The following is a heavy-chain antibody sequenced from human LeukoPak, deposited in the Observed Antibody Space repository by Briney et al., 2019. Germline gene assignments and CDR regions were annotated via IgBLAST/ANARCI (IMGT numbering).Heavy chain of an antibody. D-gene: IGHD3-22*01. CDR3: ARDYLAYYYDSSGYIDAFDI. V-gene: IGHV4-59*01. J-gene: IGHJ3*02. CDR1: GGSINSYY. Sequence: SETLSLTCTVSGGSINSYYWSWIRQPPGKGLEWIGYIYYSGSTNYNPSLKSRVTISVDTSKNQFSLKLSSVTAADTAVYYCARDYLAYYYDSSGYIDAFDIWGQGTMVTVSS. CDR2: IYYSGST.